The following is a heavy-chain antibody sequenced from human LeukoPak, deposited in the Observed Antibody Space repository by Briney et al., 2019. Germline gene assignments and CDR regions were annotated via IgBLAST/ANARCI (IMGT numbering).Heavy chain of an antibody. Sequence: GGSLRLSCAAFGFIFSNYAMSWVRQAPGKGLEWVSTISGSGGSTYSADSVKGRFTISRDNSKNTLYLQMNSLRAEDTAVYYCARAPRGYNYGSIAMDYWGQGILVTVSP. D-gene: IGHD5-18*01. CDR3: ARAPRGYNYGSIAMDY. CDR2: ISGSGGST. J-gene: IGHJ4*02. V-gene: IGHV3-23*01. CDR1: GFIFSNYA.